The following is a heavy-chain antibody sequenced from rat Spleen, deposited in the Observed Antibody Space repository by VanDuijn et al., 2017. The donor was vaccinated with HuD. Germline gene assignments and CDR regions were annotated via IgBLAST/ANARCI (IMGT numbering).Heavy chain of an antibody. CDR1: GFTFNNYW. CDR3: AKPDTYYGYNFVWYFDF. D-gene: IGHD1-9*01. V-gene: IGHV5-58*01. J-gene: IGHJ1*01. CDR2: ISTGGGDT. Sequence: EVQLVESGGGLVQPGRSLKLSCVASGFTFNNYWMTWVRQAPAKGLEWVATISTGGGDTYYRDSVKGRFTISRDNAENTVYLQMNSLRSEDTATYYCAKPDTYYGYNFVWYFDFWGPGTMVTVSS.